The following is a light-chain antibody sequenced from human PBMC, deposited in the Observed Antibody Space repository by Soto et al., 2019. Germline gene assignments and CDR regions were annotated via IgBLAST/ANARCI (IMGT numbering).Light chain of an antibody. J-gene: IGLJ1*01. CDR2: DVS. CDR1: SSDVGGYNY. CDR3: CSYTTSNTRQIV. V-gene: IGLV2-14*01. Sequence: QSALTQPASVSGSPGQSITISCTGTSSDVGGYNYDSWYQQHPGKAPKFMIYDVSNRPSGVSNRFSGSKSGNTASMTISGLQAEDEADYYCCSYTTSNTRQIVFGTGTKVTVL.